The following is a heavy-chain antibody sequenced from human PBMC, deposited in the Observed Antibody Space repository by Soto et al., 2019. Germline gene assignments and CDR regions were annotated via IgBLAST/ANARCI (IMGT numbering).Heavy chain of an antibody. D-gene: IGHD2-2*01. CDR1: GFTFSSYG. V-gene: IGHV3-33*01. Sequence: PVGSLRLSCAASGFTFSSYGMHWVRQAPGKGLEWVAVIWYDGSNKYYADSVKGRFTISRDNSKNTLYLQMNSLRAEDTAVYYCERTEYHQGLDYWGQGTLVTVSS. J-gene: IGHJ4*02. CDR2: IWYDGSNK. CDR3: ERTEYHQGLDY.